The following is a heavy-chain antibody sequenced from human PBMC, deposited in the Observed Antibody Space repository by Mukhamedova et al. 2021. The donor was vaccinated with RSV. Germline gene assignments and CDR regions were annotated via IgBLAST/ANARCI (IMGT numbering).Heavy chain of an antibody. D-gene: IGHD3-22*01. Sequence: KSRVTISVDTSKNQFSLKLSSVTAADTAVYYCARSDSRTAFDIWGQGTMVTVSS. V-gene: IGHV4-59*01. CDR3: ARSDSRTAFDI. J-gene: IGHJ3*02.